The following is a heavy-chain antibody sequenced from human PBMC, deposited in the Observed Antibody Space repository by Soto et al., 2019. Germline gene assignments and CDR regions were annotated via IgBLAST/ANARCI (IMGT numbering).Heavy chain of an antibody. J-gene: IGHJ3*02. CDR3: ARHDYIWGSYAAQAFDI. V-gene: IGHV4-39*01. CDR2: IYYSGST. Sequence: SLTCTVSGGSISSSSYYWGWIRQPPGKGLEWIGSIYYSGSTYYNPSLKSRVTISVDTSKNQFSLKLSSVTAADTAVYYCARHDYIWGSYAAQAFDIWGQGTMVTVSS. CDR1: GGSISSSSYY. D-gene: IGHD3-16*01.